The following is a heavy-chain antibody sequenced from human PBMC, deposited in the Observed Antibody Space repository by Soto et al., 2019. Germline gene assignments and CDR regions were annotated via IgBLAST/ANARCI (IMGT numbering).Heavy chain of an antibody. CDR3: ARWGTTWGLDV. J-gene: IGHJ4*02. Sequence: QVQLVESGGGVVQPGTSLRLSCVGSGFTFRSYVIHWVRQAPGKGLEWVALTSYDGSNNFYGDSVKGRLTISRHNSRNTVELQMDSLRFEDTALYYCARWGTTWGLDVWGQGNLVSVSS. CDR1: GFTFRSYV. CDR2: TSYDGSNN. D-gene: IGHD3-16*01. V-gene: IGHV3-33*05.